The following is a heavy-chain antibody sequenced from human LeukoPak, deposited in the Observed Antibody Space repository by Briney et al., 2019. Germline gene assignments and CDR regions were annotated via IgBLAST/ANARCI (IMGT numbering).Heavy chain of an antibody. CDR3: ARLFYDSSSVDY. Sequence: SETLSLTCTVSGGSISSYYWSWIRQPPGKGLEWIGYIYYSGGTNYNPSLKSRVTISVDTSKNQFSLKLCSVTAADTAVYYCARLFYDSSSVDYWGQGTLVTVSS. J-gene: IGHJ4*02. CDR2: IYYSGGT. CDR1: GGSISSYY. D-gene: IGHD3-22*01. V-gene: IGHV4-59*01.